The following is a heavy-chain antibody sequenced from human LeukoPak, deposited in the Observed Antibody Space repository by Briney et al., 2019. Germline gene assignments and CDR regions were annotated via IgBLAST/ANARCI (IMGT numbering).Heavy chain of an antibody. CDR3: AKDNSLSSNYYDSSGLSDY. Sequence: GGSLRLSCAASGFTLSSYWMGWVRQAPGKGLEWVSAISGSGGSTYYADSVKGRFTISRDNSKNTLYLQMNSLRAEDTAVYYCAKDNSLSSNYYDSSGLSDYWGQGTLVTVSS. CDR1: GFTLSSYW. CDR2: ISGSGGST. J-gene: IGHJ4*02. D-gene: IGHD3-22*01. V-gene: IGHV3-23*01.